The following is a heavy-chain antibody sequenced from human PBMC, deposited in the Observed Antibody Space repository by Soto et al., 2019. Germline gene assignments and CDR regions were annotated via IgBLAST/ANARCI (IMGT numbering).Heavy chain of an antibody. CDR3: ARGGGSDSFDY. Sequence: SETLSLTXTVSGASITYGGYSWSWIRQTPGKGLEWIGYINHLETTFYNPSFESRLTLSIDRAKNQFSLNLNSMSAADRAVYFCARGGGSDSFDYWGQGILVTVSS. V-gene: IGHV4-30-2*01. D-gene: IGHD1-26*01. CDR2: INHLETT. CDR1: GASITYGGYS. J-gene: IGHJ4*02.